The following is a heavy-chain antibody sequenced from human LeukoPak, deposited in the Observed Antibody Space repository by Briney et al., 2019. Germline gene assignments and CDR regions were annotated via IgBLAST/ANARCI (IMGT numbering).Heavy chain of an antibody. D-gene: IGHD3-10*01. CDR3: VGGITMIRGVTPFYSYGMDV. J-gene: IGHJ6*02. CDR2: IISTSTYI. V-gene: IGHV3-21*01. Sequence: GGSLRLSCAASGFTFSAYSMNWVRLAPGKGLEWVSSIISTSTYIYYADSGEGRFTISRDNAKNSLYLQMDSLRAEDTAVYYCVGGITMIRGVTPFYSYGMDVWGQGTTVTVSS. CDR1: GFTFSAYS.